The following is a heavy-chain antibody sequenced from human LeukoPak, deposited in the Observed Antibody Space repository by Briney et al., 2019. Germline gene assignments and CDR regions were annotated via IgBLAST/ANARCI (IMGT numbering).Heavy chain of an antibody. J-gene: IGHJ5*02. CDR1: GGSFSGYY. Sequence: SETLSLTCAVYGGSFSGYYWSWIRQPPGKGLEWIGEINHSGSTNYNPPLKSRVTISVDTSKNQFSLKLSSVTAADTAVYYCARGDYDILTGSGWFDPWGQGTLVTVSS. CDR2: INHSGST. V-gene: IGHV4-34*01. CDR3: ARGDYDILTGSGWFDP. D-gene: IGHD3-9*01.